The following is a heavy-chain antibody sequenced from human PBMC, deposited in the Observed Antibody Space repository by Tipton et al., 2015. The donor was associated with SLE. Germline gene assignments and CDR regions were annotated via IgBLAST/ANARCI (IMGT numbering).Heavy chain of an antibody. CDR2: IYHGGTT. D-gene: IGHD2-21*01. CDR3: ASPYCGPNCYGFEY. CDR1: GASISSPNW. V-gene: IGHV4-4*02. Sequence: TLSLTCAVSGASISSPNWWSWVRQAPGKGLEWIGEIYHGGTTKYNPSLRSRVTISVDKSNNQFSLRLNSVTAADTAVYYCASPYCGPNCYGFEYWGQGHRVTVSS. J-gene: IGHJ4*02.